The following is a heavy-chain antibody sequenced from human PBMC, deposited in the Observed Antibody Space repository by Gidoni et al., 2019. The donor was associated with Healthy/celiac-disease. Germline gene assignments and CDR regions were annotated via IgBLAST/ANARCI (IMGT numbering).Heavy chain of an antibody. J-gene: IGHJ6*02. CDR2: INHSGST. CDR1: GGSFSGYY. CDR3: ARDQDYGDYDYYYGMDV. D-gene: IGHD4-17*01. V-gene: IGHV4-34*01. Sequence: QVQLQQWGAGLLKPSETLSLTCAVYGGSFSGYYWSWIRQPPGKGLEWIGEINHSGSTNYNPSLKSRVTISVDTSKNQFSLKLSSVTAADTAVYYCARDQDYGDYDYYYGMDVWGQGTTVTVSS.